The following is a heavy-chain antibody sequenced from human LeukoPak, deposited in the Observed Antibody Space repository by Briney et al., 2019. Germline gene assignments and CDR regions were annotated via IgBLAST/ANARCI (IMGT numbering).Heavy chain of an antibody. D-gene: IGHD2-2*01. CDR2: ISGSGST. V-gene: IGHV4-61*02. CDR1: GSSLSRHD. Sequence: PSQTLSLTCTVSGSSLSRHDYSWPWIRHPAGTGLEWLGRISGSGSTLYNPSLESRVTISLDTSNNPFSLKLSYVTATDTAVYYCARGYPIDPWGQGTLVTVSS. J-gene: IGHJ5*02. CDR3: ARGYPIDP.